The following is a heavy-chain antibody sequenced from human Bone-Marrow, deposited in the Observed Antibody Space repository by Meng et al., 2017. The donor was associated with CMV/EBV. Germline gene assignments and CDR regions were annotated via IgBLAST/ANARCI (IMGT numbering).Heavy chain of an antibody. V-gene: IGHV1-18*01. J-gene: IGHJ4*02. CDR1: GYTFTSYD. CDR2: ISANNGDT. CDR3: ARKPQGRALDY. Sequence: ASVKVSCKASGYTFTSYDINWVRQATGQGPEWMGWISANNGDTASVPKFQGRITMTTETSTSTAYMELKSLRSDDTAVYYCARKPQGRALDYWGQGKLVTVSS.